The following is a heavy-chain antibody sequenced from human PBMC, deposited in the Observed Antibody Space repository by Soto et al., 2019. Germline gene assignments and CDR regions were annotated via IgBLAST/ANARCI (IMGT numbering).Heavy chain of an antibody. CDR2: VNPILSMS. CDR3: ATIYGSGFRAFAY. D-gene: IGHD3-10*01. V-gene: IGHV1-69*04. J-gene: IGHJ4*02. CDR1: GDTFSFYS. Sequence: QVQLVQSGAEVKRPGSSVKVSCKASGDTFSFYSINWVRQAPGLGLEWMGRVNPILSMSYYAKRFQGRVTRTADKSTGTAYVELSRLRSADTAMYYCATIYGSGFRAFAYWGQGALVTFSS.